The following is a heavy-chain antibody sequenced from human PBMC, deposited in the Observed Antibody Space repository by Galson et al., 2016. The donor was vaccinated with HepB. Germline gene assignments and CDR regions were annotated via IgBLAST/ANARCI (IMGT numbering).Heavy chain of an antibody. Sequence: SLRLSCAASGFTFSKFSMDWVRQAPGKWLEWLSHIGSSGSPIYYADSVKGRFTISRDNARDSAWLQMNSLRDDDTAVYYCARGLYYNSFDLWGQGTVVTVSS. J-gene: IGHJ3*01. CDR3: ARGLYYNSFDL. CDR1: GFTFSKFS. V-gene: IGHV3-48*02. CDR2: IGSSGSPI. D-gene: IGHD3-3*01.